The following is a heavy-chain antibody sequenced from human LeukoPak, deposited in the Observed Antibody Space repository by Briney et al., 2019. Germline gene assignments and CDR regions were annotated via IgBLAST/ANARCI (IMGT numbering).Heavy chain of an antibody. D-gene: IGHD3-10*01. CDR3: ARESTMVRGVTGIDY. CDR2: INPNSGGT. J-gene: IGHJ4*02. CDR1: GYTLTGYY. Sequence: ASVKVSCKASGYTLTGYYMHWVRQAPGQGLEWMGRINPNSGGTNYAQKFQGRVTMTRDTSISTAYMELSRLRSDDTAVYYCARESTMVRGVTGIDYWGQGTLVTVSS. V-gene: IGHV1-2*06.